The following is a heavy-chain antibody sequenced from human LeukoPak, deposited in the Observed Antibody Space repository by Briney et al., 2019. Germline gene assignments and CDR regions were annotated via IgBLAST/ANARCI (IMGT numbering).Heavy chain of an antibody. Sequence: ASVKVSCKASGYTFTNYGISWVRQAPGQGLEWVGWISGYNGNTKYAQKLLGRVIMTTDTPTTTVYMELRSLRSDDTAVYYCARELGSGGSCRALDIRGQGTMVTVSS. CDR3: ARELGSGGSCRALDI. V-gene: IGHV1-18*01. J-gene: IGHJ3*02. D-gene: IGHD2-15*01. CDR2: ISGYNGNT. CDR1: GYTFTNYG.